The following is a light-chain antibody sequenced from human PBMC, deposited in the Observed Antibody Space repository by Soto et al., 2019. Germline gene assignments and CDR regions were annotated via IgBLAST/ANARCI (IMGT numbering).Light chain of an antibody. J-gene: IGKJ1*01. V-gene: IGKV1-39*01. CDR3: QQSYSAPRT. Sequence: DIQMTQSPSTLSASVVDRVTITCRASQSSSSGLAWYQQKPGKAPKLLIYAASSLQSGVPSRFSGSGSGTDFTLTISSLQSEDFATYYCQQSYSAPRTFGQGTKVDIK. CDR2: AAS. CDR1: QSSSSG.